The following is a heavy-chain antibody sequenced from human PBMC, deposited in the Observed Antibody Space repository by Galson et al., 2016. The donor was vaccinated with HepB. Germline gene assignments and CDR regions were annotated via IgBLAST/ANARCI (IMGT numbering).Heavy chain of an antibody. Sequence: SLRLSCAASGFTFSGYTMNWVRQAPGKGLERVSYISSRSNTVHYADSVKGRFTIYRGNAKNSLYLQMNSLRDEDSAVYYCARDIGYSDLRYNYGMNVWGQRTTVTVSS. CDR1: GFTFSGYT. CDR2: ISSRSNTV. D-gene: IGHD5-12*01. J-gene: IGHJ6*02. CDR3: ARDIGYSDLRYNYGMNV. V-gene: IGHV3-48*02.